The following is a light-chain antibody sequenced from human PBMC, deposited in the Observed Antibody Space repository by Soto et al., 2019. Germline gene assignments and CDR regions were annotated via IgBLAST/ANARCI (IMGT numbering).Light chain of an antibody. CDR1: QSVSSSY. V-gene: IGKV3D-20*01. CDR2: DAS. CDR3: QQYGSAPWA. J-gene: IGKJ1*01. Sequence: EIPMTQSPATLSVSEGDRATLSCRASQSVSSSYLAWYQQKPGPAPRLLIYDASRRATGIPDRFSGSGSGADFILSISRLEPEDFAVYYCQQYGSAPWAFGQGTKVDIK.